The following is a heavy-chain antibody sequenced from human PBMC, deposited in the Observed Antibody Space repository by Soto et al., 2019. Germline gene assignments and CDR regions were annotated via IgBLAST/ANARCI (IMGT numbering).Heavy chain of an antibody. Sequence: EVLLLQSGGGLVQPGGSLRLSCAASGFIFGDYAMTWVRQAPGQGLEWVSTIGGTGKNVYYADSVKGRFSISRDNSNDIVYLQMDSLRAADTATYYCTKVVGDDDYGVDDAFDIWGQGTLISVSS. CDR1: GFIFGDYA. CDR2: IGGTGKNV. D-gene: IGHD3-16*01. CDR3: TKVVGDDDYGVDDAFDI. V-gene: IGHV3-23*01. J-gene: IGHJ3*02.